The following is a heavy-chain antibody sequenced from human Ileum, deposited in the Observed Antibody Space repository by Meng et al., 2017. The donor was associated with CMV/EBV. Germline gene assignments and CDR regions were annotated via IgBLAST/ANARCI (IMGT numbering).Heavy chain of an antibody. V-gene: IGHV3-53*01. J-gene: IGHJ6*02. CDR2: IYSGGSK. CDR3: ARGFATSPYYYYGMDV. D-gene: IGHD2-2*01. Sequence: GGSLRLSCAASGFTFSSYAMHWVRQAPGKGLEWVSVIYSGGSKYYADSVKGRFTISRDNSKNTLYLQMNSLRAEDTAVYYCARGFATSPYYYYGMDVWGQGTTVTVSS. CDR1: GFTFSSYA.